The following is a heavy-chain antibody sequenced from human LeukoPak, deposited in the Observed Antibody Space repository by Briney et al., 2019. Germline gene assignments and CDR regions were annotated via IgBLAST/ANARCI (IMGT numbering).Heavy chain of an antibody. V-gene: IGHV3-23*01. Sequence: GGSLRLSCAASGFTFSSYSMNWVRQALGKGLEWVSAISGSGGSTYYADSVKGRFTISRDNSKNTLYLQMNSLRAEDTAVYYCAKGLYGDYIDYWGQGTLVTVSS. CDR1: GFTFSSYS. D-gene: IGHD4-17*01. CDR3: AKGLYGDYIDY. CDR2: ISGSGGST. J-gene: IGHJ4*02.